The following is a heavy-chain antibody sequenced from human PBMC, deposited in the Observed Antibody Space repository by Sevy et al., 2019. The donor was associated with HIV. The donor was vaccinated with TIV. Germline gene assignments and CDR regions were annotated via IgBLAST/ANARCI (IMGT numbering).Heavy chain of an antibody. J-gene: IGHJ6*02. V-gene: IGHV4-39*01. CDR1: GGSIGSSYY. CDR2: IYYSGNT. Sequence: SETLSLTCTISGGSIGSSYYWGWVRQRPGKGLELIGTIYYSGNTEYNPSLKSRVTISVDRSKNQVSLKLSSVTAADTAVYYCVKTETVYYYGMDVWGQGTSVTVSS. CDR3: VKTETVYYYGMDV. D-gene: IGHD1-1*01.